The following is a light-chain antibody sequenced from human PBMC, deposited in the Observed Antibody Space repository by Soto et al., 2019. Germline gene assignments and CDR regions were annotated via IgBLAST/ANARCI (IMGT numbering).Light chain of an antibody. J-gene: IGLJ1*01. CDR1: SSDVGSYDY. CDR2: EVS. V-gene: IGLV2-14*01. Sequence: QSVLTQPASVSGSPGQSITISCTGTSSDVGSYDYVSWYQRHPGKAPKLMIYEVSNRPSGVSNHFSGSKSGNTASLTISGLQAEDGADYYCSSYTSSSTLYVFGTGTKVTVL. CDR3: SSYTSSSTLYV.